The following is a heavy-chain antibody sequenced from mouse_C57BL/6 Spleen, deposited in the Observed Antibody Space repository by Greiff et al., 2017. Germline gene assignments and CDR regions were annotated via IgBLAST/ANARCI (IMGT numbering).Heavy chain of an antibody. CDR2: INYDGSST. CDR3: ARADYYFDY. CDR1: GFTFSDYY. V-gene: IGHV5-16*01. Sequence: EVKLVESEGGLAHPGSSMKLSCTASGFTFSDYYMAWVRQVPEKGLEWVANINYDGSSTYYLDSLKSRFIISRDNAKNILYLQMSSLKSEDTATYYCARADYYFDYWGQGTTLTVSS. J-gene: IGHJ2*01.